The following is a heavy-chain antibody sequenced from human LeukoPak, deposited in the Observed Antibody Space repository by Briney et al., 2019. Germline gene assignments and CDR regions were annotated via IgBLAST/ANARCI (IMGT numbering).Heavy chain of an antibody. V-gene: IGHV5-51*01. Sequence: GEPLKISCKGSGYSFTSYWIGWVRQMPGKGLEWMGIIYPGDSDTRYSPSFQGQVTISADKSISTAYLQWSSLKASDTAMYYCARLLQDCSSTSCYTGYWYFDLWGRGTLVTVSS. CDR1: GYSFTSYW. CDR2: IYPGDSDT. D-gene: IGHD2-2*02. J-gene: IGHJ2*01. CDR3: ARLLQDCSSTSCYTGYWYFDL.